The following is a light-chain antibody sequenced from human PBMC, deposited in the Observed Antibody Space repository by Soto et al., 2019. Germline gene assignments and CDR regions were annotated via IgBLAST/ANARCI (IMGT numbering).Light chain of an antibody. J-gene: IGKJ1*01. CDR2: GAS. CDR3: QQYNNWPRWT. Sequence: EIVLTQSPATLSVSPGERATLSCRASQSVSSNLAWYQQKPGQAPRLLIYGASTRATGIPARFSGSGSGTEFTLTISSLQSEDVAVYYCQQYNNWPRWTFGQGNKVDIK. CDR1: QSVSSN. V-gene: IGKV3-15*01.